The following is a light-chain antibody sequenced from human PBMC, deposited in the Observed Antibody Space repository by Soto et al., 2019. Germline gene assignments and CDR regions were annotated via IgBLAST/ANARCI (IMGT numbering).Light chain of an antibody. CDR3: QQYGSSPT. V-gene: IGKV3-20*01. CDR2: DVS. J-gene: IGKJ1*01. CDR1: QSVSSNY. Sequence: EIVLTQSPGTLSLSPGERATLSCRSSQSVSSNYLAWYQQKPDQAPRLVIYDVSGRATGIPDRFSGNGSGTDFTLTISRLEPEDLAVYYCQQYGSSPTFGQGTKVEIK.